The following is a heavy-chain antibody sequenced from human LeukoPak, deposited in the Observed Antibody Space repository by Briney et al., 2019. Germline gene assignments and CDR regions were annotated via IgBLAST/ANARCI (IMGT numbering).Heavy chain of an antibody. D-gene: IGHD5-24*01. CDR1: GFTFSSYG. J-gene: IGHJ6*03. CDR3: AKSDGYYYYYYMDV. V-gene: IGHV3-23*01. Sequence: GGSLRLSCAASGFTFSSYGMSWVRQAPGKELEWVSAISGSGGSTYYADSVKGRFTISRDNSKNTLYLQMNSLRAEDTAVYYCAKSDGYYYYYYMDVWGKGTTVTISS. CDR2: ISGSGGST.